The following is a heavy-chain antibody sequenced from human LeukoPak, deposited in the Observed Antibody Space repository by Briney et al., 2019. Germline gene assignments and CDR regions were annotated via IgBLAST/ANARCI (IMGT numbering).Heavy chain of an antibody. CDR3: ARGFSLHDYGGKSGAFDI. Sequence: SETLSLTCAVYGGSFSGYYWSWIRQPPGKGLEWIGEINHSGSTNYNPSLKSRVTISVDTSKNQFSLKLSSVTAADTAVYYCARGFSLHDYGGKSGAFDIWGQGTMVTVSS. D-gene: IGHD4-23*01. CDR2: INHSGST. V-gene: IGHV4-34*01. J-gene: IGHJ3*02. CDR1: GGSFSGYY.